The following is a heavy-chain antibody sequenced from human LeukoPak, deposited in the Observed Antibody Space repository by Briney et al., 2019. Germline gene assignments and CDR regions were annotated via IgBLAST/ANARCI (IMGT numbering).Heavy chain of an antibody. CDR1: GYTFTSYG. D-gene: IGHD3-22*01. CDR2: ISAYNGNT. CDR3: ARDNVEGRGYYLPGYYYYGMDV. J-gene: IGHJ6*02. Sequence: ASVKVSCKASGYTFTSYGISWVRQAPGQGLEWMGWISAYNGNTNYAQKLQGRVTMTTDTSTSTAYMELRSLRSDDTAVYYCARDNVEGRGYYLPGYYYYGMDVWGQGTTVTVSS. V-gene: IGHV1-18*01.